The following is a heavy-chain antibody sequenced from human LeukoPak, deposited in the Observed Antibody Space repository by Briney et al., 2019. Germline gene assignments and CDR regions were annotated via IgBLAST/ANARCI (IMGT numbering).Heavy chain of an antibody. Sequence: NSSETLSLTCAVYGGSFSGYYWSWIRQPPGKALEWIGEINHSGSTNYNPSLKSRVTISVDTSTNQFSLKLRSVTAAATAVYYCARETSGCYVYYFDYWGQGTLVTVSS. D-gene: IGHD6-19*01. J-gene: IGHJ4*02. CDR1: GGSFSGYY. CDR3: ARETSGCYVYYFDY. V-gene: IGHV4-34*01. CDR2: INHSGST.